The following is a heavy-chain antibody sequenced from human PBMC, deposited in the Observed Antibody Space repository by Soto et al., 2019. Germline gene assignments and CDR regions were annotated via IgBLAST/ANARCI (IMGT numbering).Heavy chain of an antibody. Sequence: SETLSLTCTVSGGSISSYYWSWIRQPPGKGLEWIGYIYYSGSTNYNPSLKSRVTISVDTSKNQFSLKLSSVTAADTAVYYCARIVGSNYVLPPYYYYMDVWGKGTTVTVSS. D-gene: IGHD4-4*01. CDR1: GGSISSYY. V-gene: IGHV4-59*08. J-gene: IGHJ6*03. CDR2: IYYSGST. CDR3: ARIVGSNYVLPPYYYYMDV.